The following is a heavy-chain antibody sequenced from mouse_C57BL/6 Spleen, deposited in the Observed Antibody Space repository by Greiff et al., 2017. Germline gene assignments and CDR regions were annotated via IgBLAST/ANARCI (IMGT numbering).Heavy chain of an antibody. V-gene: IGHV5-12*01. D-gene: IGHD1-1*01. Sequence: EVQVVESGGGLVQPGGSLKLSCAASGFTFSDYYMYWVRQTPEKRLEWVAYISNGGGSTYYPDTVKGRFTISRDNAKNTLYLQMSRLKSEDTAMYYCAREGKTVVAPYYAMYYWGQGTSVTVAS. CDR2: ISNGGGST. CDR1: GFTFSDYY. CDR3: AREGKTVVAPYYAMYY. J-gene: IGHJ4*01.